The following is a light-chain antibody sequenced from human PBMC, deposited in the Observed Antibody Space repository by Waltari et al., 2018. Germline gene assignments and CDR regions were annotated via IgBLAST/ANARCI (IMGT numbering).Light chain of an antibody. J-gene: IGKJ3*01. CDR3: QQDYTTPFT. Sequence: DIQMTQFPSSLSASVGDRVTVTCRASQGINKELNWYQQKPGKAPTLLIYGASSLQTGVSSRFSGSGSGTDFTLTITSLQPEDVATYYCQQDYTTPFTFGPGTKLDIK. CDR2: GAS. CDR1: QGINKE. V-gene: IGKV1-27*01.